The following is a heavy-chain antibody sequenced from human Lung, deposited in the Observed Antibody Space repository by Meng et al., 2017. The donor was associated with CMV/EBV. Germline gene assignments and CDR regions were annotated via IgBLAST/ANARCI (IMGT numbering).Heavy chain of an antibody. CDR1: SFYE. CDR3: ARGRHCSSASCEGIYYYSGLDV. J-gene: IGHJ6*02. Sequence: GGSXRLSCAALSFYEMHWVRQAPGKGLEWVSYISGSGSTKYYADSVRGRFTISRDNAENSLYLQMHSLRAEDTAIYYCARGRHCSSASCEGIYYYSGLDVWXQGTXVTVSS. CDR2: ISGSGSTK. V-gene: IGHV3-48*03. D-gene: IGHD2-2*01.